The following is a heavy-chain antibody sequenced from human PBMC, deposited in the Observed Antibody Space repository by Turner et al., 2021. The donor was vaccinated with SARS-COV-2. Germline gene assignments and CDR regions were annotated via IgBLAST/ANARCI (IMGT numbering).Heavy chain of an antibody. V-gene: IGHV4-4*07. CDR2: IITTVTT. CDR3: ARQWGVRFDY. Sequence: QVQLQESGPGLVKPSETLSLTCTVSDGSMTGHYWGWIRQPAGKGLEWIGRVGRIITTVTTNYNPSLKSRVSMSLDTAKNQFSLRVSSVTAADTAVYFCARQWGVRFDYWGQGILVTVSS. CDR1: DGSMTGHY. J-gene: IGHJ4*02. D-gene: IGHD2-8*01.